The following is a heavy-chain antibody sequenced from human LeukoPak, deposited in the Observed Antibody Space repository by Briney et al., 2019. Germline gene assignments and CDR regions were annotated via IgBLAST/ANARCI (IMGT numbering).Heavy chain of an antibody. J-gene: IGHJ6*03. CDR2: ISSSSSTI. Sequence: GGSLRLSCAASGFTFSSYSMNWVRQAAGKGLEWVSYISSSSSTIYYADSVKGRFTISRDNAKNSLYLQMNSLRAEDTAVYYCARASDKPHYYYYYMDVWGKGTTVTVSS. D-gene: IGHD2-15*01. CDR1: GFTFSSYS. CDR3: ARASDKPHYYYYYMDV. V-gene: IGHV3-48*01.